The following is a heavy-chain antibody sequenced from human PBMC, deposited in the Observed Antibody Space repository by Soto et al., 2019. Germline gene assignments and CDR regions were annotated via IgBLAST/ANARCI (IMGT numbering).Heavy chain of an antibody. CDR1: GGSFSGYY. Sequence: QVQLQQWGAGLLKPSETLSLTCAVYGGSFSGYYWSWIRQPPGKGLEWIGEINHSGSTNYNPSLKSRVTISVDTSKNQFSLKLSSVTAADTAVYYCARVRAAAGTRRPYYYYYGMDVWGQGTTVTVSS. CDR3: ARVRAAAGTRRPYYYYYGMDV. CDR2: INHSGST. D-gene: IGHD6-13*01. J-gene: IGHJ6*02. V-gene: IGHV4-34*01.